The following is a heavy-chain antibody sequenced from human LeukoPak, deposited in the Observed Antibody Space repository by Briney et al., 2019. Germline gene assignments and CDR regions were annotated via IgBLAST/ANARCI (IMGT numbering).Heavy chain of an antibody. CDR2: IYYSGST. V-gene: IGHV4-30-4*01. CDR3: AIGEEVVSDAFDI. Sequence: SETLSLTCTVSGGSISSGDYYWSWIRQPPGRGLEWIGYIYYSGSTYYNPSLKSRVTISVDTSKNQFSLKLSSVTAADTAVYYCAIGEEVVSDAFDIWGQGTMVTVSS. D-gene: IGHD3-22*01. CDR1: GGSISSGDYY. J-gene: IGHJ3*02.